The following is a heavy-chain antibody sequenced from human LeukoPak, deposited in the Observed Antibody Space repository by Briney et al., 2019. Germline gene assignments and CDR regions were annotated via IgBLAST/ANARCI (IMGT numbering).Heavy chain of an antibody. CDR3: AREGEGGSGSYLHQNWFDP. J-gene: IGHJ5*02. CDR1: GYTFTGYY. V-gene: IGHV1-2*04. D-gene: IGHD3-10*01. CDR2: INPNSGGT. Sequence: ASVKVSCKASGYTFTGYYMHWVRQAPGQGLEWMGWINPNSGGTNYAQKFQGWVTMTRDTSISTAYMELSRLRSDDAAVYYCAREGEGGSGSYLHQNWFDPWGQGTLVTVSS.